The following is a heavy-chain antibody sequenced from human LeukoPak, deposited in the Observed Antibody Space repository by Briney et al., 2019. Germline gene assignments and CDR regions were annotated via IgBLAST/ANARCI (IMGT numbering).Heavy chain of an antibody. CDR2: MNPNSGNT. Sequence: ASVKVSCKASGYTLTSYDINWVRQATGQGLEWMGWMNPNSGNTGYAQKFQGRVTMTRNTSISTAYMELSSLRSEDTAVYYCASWYSSGYDAFDIWGQGTMVTVSS. CDR1: GYTLTSYD. CDR3: ASWYSSGYDAFDI. D-gene: IGHD6-25*01. V-gene: IGHV1-8*01. J-gene: IGHJ3*02.